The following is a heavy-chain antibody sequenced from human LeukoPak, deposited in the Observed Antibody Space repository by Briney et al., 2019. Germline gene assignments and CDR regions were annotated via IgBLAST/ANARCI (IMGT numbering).Heavy chain of an antibody. D-gene: IGHD2-15*01. CDR2: IYTSGST. V-gene: IGHV4-4*07. Sequence: PSETLSLTCTVSRGSINNYFWSWIRQPAGKGLEWIGRIYTSGSTDYNPSLKSRVTMSVDTSKNHFSLRLSSVTAADTAVYYCARGPHCSGGSYYSGWFDPWGQATLVIVSS. CDR1: RGSINNYF. J-gene: IGHJ5*02. CDR3: ARGPHCSGGSYYSGWFDP.